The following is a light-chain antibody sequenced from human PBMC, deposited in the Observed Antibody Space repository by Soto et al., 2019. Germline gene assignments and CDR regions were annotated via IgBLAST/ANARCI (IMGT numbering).Light chain of an antibody. CDR3: SSYTSSTSFDV. CDR2: EVS. V-gene: IGLV2-14*01. CDR1: SSDVSGYNY. Sequence: QSALTQPASVSGSAGQSITISCTGTSSDVSGYNYVSWYQQHPGKAPKLMIYEVSNRPSGVSNRFSGSKSGNTASLTSSGLQAEDEVDYYCSSYTSSTSFDVFGIGTKVTVL. J-gene: IGLJ1*01.